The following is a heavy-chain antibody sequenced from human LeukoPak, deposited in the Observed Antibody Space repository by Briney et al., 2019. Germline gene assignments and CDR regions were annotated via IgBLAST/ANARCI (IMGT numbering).Heavy chain of an antibody. J-gene: IGHJ4*02. CDR3: ARDSRPDTPFDY. Sequence: ASVKVSCKASGYTFTSYGISWVRQAPGQGLEWMGWISAYNGNANYAQKLQGRVTMTTDTSTSTAYMELRSLRSDDTAVYYCARDSRPDTPFDYWGQGTLVTVSS. CDR2: ISAYNGNA. CDR1: GYTFTSYG. V-gene: IGHV1-18*01. D-gene: IGHD2-15*01.